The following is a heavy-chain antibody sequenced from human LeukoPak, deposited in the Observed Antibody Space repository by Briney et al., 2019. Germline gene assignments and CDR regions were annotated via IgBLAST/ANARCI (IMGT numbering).Heavy chain of an antibody. CDR2: INNSGST. D-gene: IGHD4-11*01. J-gene: IGHJ6*03. Sequence: SETLSLTCAVYGGSFSGYYWSWLRQPPGKGLEGIGEINNSGSTKYKPSLKSRLTISVNTTKNQFSLKLSSVTAAETAVYYCARVTTLRYYYYMDVWGKGTTVTVSS. CDR1: GGSFSGYY. V-gene: IGHV4-34*01. CDR3: ARVTTLRYYYYMDV.